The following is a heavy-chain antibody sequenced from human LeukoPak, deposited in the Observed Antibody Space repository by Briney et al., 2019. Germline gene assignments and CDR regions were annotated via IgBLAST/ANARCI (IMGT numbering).Heavy chain of an antibody. Sequence: SETLSLTCAVYGGSFSGYYWSWIRQPPGKGLEWIGEINHSGSTNYNPSLKSRVTISVDTSKNQFSLKLSSVTAADTAVYYCARGNNLRYFDWLRTSWFDPWGQGALVTVSS. D-gene: IGHD3-9*01. CDR2: INHSGST. CDR1: GGSFSGYY. V-gene: IGHV4-34*01. CDR3: ARGNNLRYFDWLRTSWFDP. J-gene: IGHJ5*02.